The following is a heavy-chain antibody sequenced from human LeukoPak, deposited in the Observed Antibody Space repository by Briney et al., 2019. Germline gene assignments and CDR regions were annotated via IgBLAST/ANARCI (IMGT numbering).Heavy chain of an antibody. CDR2: IYYSGST. V-gene: IGHV4-31*03. Sequence: SETLSLTCTVSGGSISSGGYYWSWIRQHPGKGLEWIGYIYYSGSTYYNPSLKSRVTISVDTSKNQFSLKLSSVTAADTAVYYCARAEPAYYYGSGSQYYFDYWGQGTLVTVSS. J-gene: IGHJ4*02. CDR3: ARAEPAYYYGSGSQYYFDY. CDR1: GGSISSGGYY. D-gene: IGHD3-10*01.